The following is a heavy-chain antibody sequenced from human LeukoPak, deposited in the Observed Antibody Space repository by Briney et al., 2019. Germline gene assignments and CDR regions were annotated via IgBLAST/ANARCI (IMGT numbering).Heavy chain of an antibody. CDR1: GFTFSDYY. CDR2: ISSSGSTI. Sequence: GGSLRLSCAASGFTFSDYYMSWIRQAPGKGLEWVSYISSSGSTIYYADSVKGRFTISRDNAKNSLYLQMNSLRAEDTAVYYCARLLSAYGSGMHAFDIWGQGTVVTVSS. CDR3: ARLLSAYGSGMHAFDI. D-gene: IGHD3-10*01. V-gene: IGHV3-11*04. J-gene: IGHJ3*02.